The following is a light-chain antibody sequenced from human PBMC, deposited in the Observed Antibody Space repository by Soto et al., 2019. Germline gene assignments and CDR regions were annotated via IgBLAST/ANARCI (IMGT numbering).Light chain of an antibody. CDR3: QSYDSSLSGSVV. V-gene: IGLV1-40*01. J-gene: IGLJ2*01. CDR2: GNS. Sequence: QSVLTQPPSVSGAPGQRVTISCTGSSSNIGAGYYVHWYQQLPGTAPKLLIYGNSNRPSGVPDRFSGSKSGTSASLAITGLQAEDDDDYYCQSYDSSLSGSVVFGGGTKLTVL. CDR1: SSNIGAGYY.